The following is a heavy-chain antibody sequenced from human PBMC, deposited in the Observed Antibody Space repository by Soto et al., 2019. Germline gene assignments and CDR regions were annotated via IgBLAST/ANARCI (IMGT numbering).Heavy chain of an antibody. D-gene: IGHD2-21*02. CDR3: AKSAHPAVVTLYYFDA. J-gene: IGHJ4*02. CDR1: GFSFNNYA. Sequence: QVQLVESGGGVVQPGRSLRLSCAASGFSFNNYAMHWVRQAPGKGLEWVTLISDDGSKKYFADSVKRRFTVSRDNSNNTLFLQMNSLKTEDTAVYYCAKSAHPAVVTLYYFDAWGQGTLVTVSS. CDR2: ISDDGSKK. V-gene: IGHV3-30*18.